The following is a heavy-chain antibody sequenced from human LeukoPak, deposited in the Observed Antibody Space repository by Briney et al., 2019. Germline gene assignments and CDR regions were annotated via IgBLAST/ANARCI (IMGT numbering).Heavy chain of an antibody. V-gene: IGHV1-69*13. CDR3: ASSARTVTTVTFDY. CDR2: IIPIFGTA. D-gene: IGHD4-17*01. J-gene: IGHJ4*02. Sequence: SVKVSCKASGGTFSSYAISWVRQAPGQGLEWMGGIIPIFGTANYAQKFQGRVTITADESTSTAYMELSGLRSEDTAVYYCASSARTVTTVTFDYWGQGTLVTVSS. CDR1: GGTFSSYA.